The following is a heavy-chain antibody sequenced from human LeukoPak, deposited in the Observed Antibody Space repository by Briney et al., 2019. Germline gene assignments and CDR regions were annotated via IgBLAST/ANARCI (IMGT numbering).Heavy chain of an antibody. V-gene: IGHV3-7*01. CDR1: GFSFSNFW. D-gene: IGHD3-10*01. CDR2: MKPGASHI. Sequence: PGGSLRLSCAASGFSFSNFWMAWVRQRPGEGLEWVANMKPGASHISYVDSVEGRFTISRDNAKNSLYLQMDSLRAEDTAVYYCVRDSRTYGYFWGRGTLVTVSS. CDR3: VRDSRTYGYF. J-gene: IGHJ4*02.